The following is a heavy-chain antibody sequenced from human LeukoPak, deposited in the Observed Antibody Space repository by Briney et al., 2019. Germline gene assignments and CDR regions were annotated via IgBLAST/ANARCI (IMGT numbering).Heavy chain of an antibody. Sequence: GGSLRLSCAASGSTVRSNYMSWVRQAPGKGLEWVSVIYSGGSTYYADSVKGRFTISRDNSKNMLYLQMNSLRAEDTAVYYCARDGGDSGSYLNAFDIWGQGTMVTVSS. CDR2: IYSGGST. V-gene: IGHV3-66*02. CDR1: GSTVRSNY. D-gene: IGHD1-26*01. CDR3: ARDGGDSGSYLNAFDI. J-gene: IGHJ3*02.